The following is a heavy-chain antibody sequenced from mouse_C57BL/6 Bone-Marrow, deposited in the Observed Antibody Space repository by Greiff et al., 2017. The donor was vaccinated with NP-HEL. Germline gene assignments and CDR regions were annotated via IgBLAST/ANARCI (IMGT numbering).Heavy chain of an antibody. CDR3: ARSLLRSVAY. CDR2: INPSNGGT. V-gene: IGHV1-53*01. CDR1: GYTFTSYW. Sequence: QVHVKQPGTELVKPGASVKLSCTASGYTFTSYWMHWVKQRPGQGLEWIGNINPSNGGTNYNEKFKSKATLTVDKSSSTAYMQLSSLTSEDSAVYYCARSLLRSVAYWGQGTLVTVSA. J-gene: IGHJ3*01. D-gene: IGHD1-1*01.